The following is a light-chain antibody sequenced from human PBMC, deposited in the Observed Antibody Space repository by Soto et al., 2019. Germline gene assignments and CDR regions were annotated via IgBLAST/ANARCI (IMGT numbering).Light chain of an antibody. Sequence: QSALTQPASVSGSPGQSITISCSGTSSDVGAHNLVSWYQQHPGRPPKLMIYAVSNRPSGVSNRFSGSKSGNTASLTISGLQAEDEADYYCSSYTSSSTYVFGTGTKLTVL. CDR3: SSYTSSSTYV. V-gene: IGLV2-14*01. CDR2: AVS. CDR1: SSDVGAHNL. J-gene: IGLJ1*01.